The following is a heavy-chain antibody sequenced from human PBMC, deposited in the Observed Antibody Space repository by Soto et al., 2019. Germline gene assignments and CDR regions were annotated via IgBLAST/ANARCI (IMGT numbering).Heavy chain of an antibody. CDR1: GGSISSGSFY. J-gene: IGHJ4*02. D-gene: IGHD3-9*01. CDR3: ASTTFYDIFTAYYSLFDY. Sequence: QVQLQESGPGLVKPSQTLTLTCTVSGGSISSGSFYWSWIRQHPGKGVEWIGHIADSGRAYYNPSIESRVTISVDTSKNQCSLKLSAVTAADTAVDFCASTTFYDIFTAYYSLFDYWGQGTLVTVSS. V-gene: IGHV4-31*03. CDR2: IADSGRA.